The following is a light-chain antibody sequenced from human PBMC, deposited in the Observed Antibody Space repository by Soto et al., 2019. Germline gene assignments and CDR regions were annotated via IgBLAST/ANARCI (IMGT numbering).Light chain of an antibody. J-gene: IGKJ2*01. Sequence: DIQMTQSPSSLSASVEDRVIITCRASQSISNHLNWYQQKPGKAPKLLIFAASSLQSGVPSRFSGSRSGPDFTLTISSLQPEDFATYYCQHFYTYPHTFGQGTKVEV. CDR2: AAS. CDR3: QHFYTYPHT. CDR1: QSISNH. V-gene: IGKV1-39*01.